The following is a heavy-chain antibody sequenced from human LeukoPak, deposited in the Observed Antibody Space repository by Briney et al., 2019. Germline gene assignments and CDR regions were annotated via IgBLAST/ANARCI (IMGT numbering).Heavy chain of an antibody. CDR2: ISSSGSTI. J-gene: IGHJ4*02. CDR1: GFSFSDYW. Sequence: GGSLRLSCAASGFSFSDYWMTWVRQAPGKGLEWVSYISSSGSTIYYADSVKGRFTISRDNAKNSLYLQMNSLRAEDTAVYYCAREGAARCLDYWGQGTLVTVSS. D-gene: IGHD6-6*01. CDR3: AREGAARCLDY. V-gene: IGHV3-48*03.